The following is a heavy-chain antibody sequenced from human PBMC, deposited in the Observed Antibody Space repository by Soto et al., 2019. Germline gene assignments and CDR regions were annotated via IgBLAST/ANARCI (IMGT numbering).Heavy chain of an antibody. CDR2: IIPIFGTA. Sequence: VQLVQSGAEVKKPGSSVKVSCKASGGTFSSYAISWVRQAPGQGLEWMGGIIPIFGTANYAQKFQGRVTITADESTSTAYMELSSLRSEDTAVYYCARDEDCSGGSCYSGLNWFDPWGQGTLVTVSS. D-gene: IGHD2-15*01. V-gene: IGHV1-69*01. CDR3: ARDEDCSGGSCYSGLNWFDP. J-gene: IGHJ5*02. CDR1: GGTFSSYA.